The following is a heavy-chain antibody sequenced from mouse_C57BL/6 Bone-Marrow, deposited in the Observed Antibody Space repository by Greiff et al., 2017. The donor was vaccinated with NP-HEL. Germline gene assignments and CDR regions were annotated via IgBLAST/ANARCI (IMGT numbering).Heavy chain of an antibody. J-gene: IGHJ1*03. Sequence: QVQLQQSGAELAKPGASVKLSCKASGYTFTSYWMHWVKQRPGQGLEWIGYINPSSGYTKYNQKFKDKATLTADKSSSTDYMQLSSLTYEDAAVYDCARRTWCYWYFDVWGTGTTVTVSS. CDR1: GYTFTSYW. CDR3: ARRTWCYWYFDV. D-gene: IGHD1-1*02. V-gene: IGHV1-7*01. CDR2: INPSSGYT.